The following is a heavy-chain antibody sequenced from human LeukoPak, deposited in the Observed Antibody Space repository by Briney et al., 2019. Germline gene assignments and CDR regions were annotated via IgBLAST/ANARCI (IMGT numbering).Heavy chain of an antibody. Sequence: PSETLSLTCTVSGGSISSSSYYWGWIRQPPGKGLEWIGSIYYSGSTYYNPSLKSRVTISVDTSKNQFSLKLSSVTAADTAVYYCARSKTGYTFDSWGQGALVTASS. D-gene: IGHD5-24*01. V-gene: IGHV4-39*01. CDR2: IYYSGST. CDR1: GGSISSSSYY. J-gene: IGHJ4*02. CDR3: ARSKTGYTFDS.